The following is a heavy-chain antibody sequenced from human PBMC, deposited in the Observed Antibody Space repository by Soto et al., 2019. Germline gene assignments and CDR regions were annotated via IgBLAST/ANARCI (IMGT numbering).Heavy chain of an antibody. V-gene: IGHV3-64*01. D-gene: IGHD3-9*01. CDR3: ARDRVMYYDILTGHNWFDP. Sequence: PGGSLRLSCAASGFTFSSYAMHWVRQAPGKGLEYVSAISSNGGSTYYANSVKGRFTISRDNSKNTLYLQMGSLRAEDMAVYYCARDRVMYYDILTGHNWFDPWGQGTLVTVSS. CDR2: ISSNGGST. CDR1: GFTFSSYA. J-gene: IGHJ5*02.